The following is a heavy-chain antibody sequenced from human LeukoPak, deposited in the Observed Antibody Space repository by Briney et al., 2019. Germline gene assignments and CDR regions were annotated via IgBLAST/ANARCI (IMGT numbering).Heavy chain of an antibody. CDR3: ARGGQAGTGDF. D-gene: IGHD3-10*01. Sequence: GGSLRLSCAASGFTFSSYGMSWVRQAPGKGLEWVANIKQDGSEKFHVDSVKGRFTISRDNAKDSLYLEMNSLRAEDTAVYHCARGGQAGTGDFWGQGTLVTVSS. CDR2: IKQDGSEK. J-gene: IGHJ4*02. CDR1: GFTFSSYG. V-gene: IGHV3-7*04.